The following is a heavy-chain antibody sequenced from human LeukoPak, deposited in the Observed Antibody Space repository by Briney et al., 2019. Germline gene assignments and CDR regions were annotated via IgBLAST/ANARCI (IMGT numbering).Heavy chain of an antibody. D-gene: IGHD3-22*01. CDR1: GFTFSNAW. J-gene: IGHJ4*02. CDR3: TTAIYYDSSGLPYYFDY. V-gene: IGHV3-15*01. CDR2: IKSKTDGGTT. Sequence: GGSLRLSCAASGFTFSNAWMSWVRQAPGKGLEWVGRIKSKTDGGTTDYAAPVKGRFTISRDDSKNTLYLQMNSLKTEDTAVYHCTTAIYYDSSGLPYYFDYWGQGTLVTVSS.